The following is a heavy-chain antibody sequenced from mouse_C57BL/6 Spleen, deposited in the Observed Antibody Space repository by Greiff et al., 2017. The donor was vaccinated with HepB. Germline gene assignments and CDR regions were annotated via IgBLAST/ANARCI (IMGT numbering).Heavy chain of an antibody. CDR3: ARMKDGNYAEYYCDY. Sequence: VQLQQSGPELVKPGASVKISCKASGYTFTDYYMNWVKQSHGKSLEWIGDINPNNGGTSYNQKFKGKATLTVDKSSSTAYMELRSLTSEDSAVYYGARMKDGNYAEYYCDYWGQGTTLTVSS. J-gene: IGHJ2*01. V-gene: IGHV1-26*01. D-gene: IGHD2-1*01. CDR2: INPNNGGT. CDR1: GYTFTDYY.